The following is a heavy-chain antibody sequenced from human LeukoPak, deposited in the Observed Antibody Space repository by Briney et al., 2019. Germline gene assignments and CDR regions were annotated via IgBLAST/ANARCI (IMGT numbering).Heavy chain of an antibody. CDR1: GYTFTGYY. J-gene: IGHJ6*02. V-gene: IGHV1-2*02. CDR3: ASGAYCSSTSCYTYYYGMDV. Sequence: ASVKVSCKASGYTFTGYYMHWVRQAPGQGLEWMGWINPNSGGTNYAQKFRGRVTMTRDTSISTAYMELSRLRSDDTAVYYCASGAYCSSTSCYTYYYGMDVWGQGTTVTVSS. CDR2: INPNSGGT. D-gene: IGHD2-2*02.